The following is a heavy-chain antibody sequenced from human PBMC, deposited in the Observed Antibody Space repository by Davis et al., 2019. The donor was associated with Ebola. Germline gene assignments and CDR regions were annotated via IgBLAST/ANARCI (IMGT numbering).Heavy chain of an antibody. CDR2: ISNTGTYT. CDR3: VRELDILVIPGDGMDV. Sequence: GESLKISCAASGFSFNTSSLSWVRQVPGRGLELGSSISNTGTYTYYADLLKGRFIISKDNGKNSLYLQMNSLRAEDTAVYYCVRELDILVIPGDGMDVWGQGTTVTVSS. V-gene: IGHV3-21*06. J-gene: IGHJ6*02. CDR1: GFSFNTSS. D-gene: IGHD2-2*03.